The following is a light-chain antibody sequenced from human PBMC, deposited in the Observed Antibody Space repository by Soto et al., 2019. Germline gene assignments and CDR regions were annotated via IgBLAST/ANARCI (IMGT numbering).Light chain of an antibody. CDR3: QQYSSYPLT. J-gene: IGKJ4*01. V-gene: IGKV1-5*03. CDR1: QGTGDW. CDR2: KTS. Sequence: DIQMSQSPSTLSTSVGGRVTITCRASQGTGDWLAWYQQKPGKAPKLLIYKTSTLEGGVPSRFSGSGSETEFTLTISSLQPDDFVTYYCQQYSSYPLTLGGGTKVDIK.